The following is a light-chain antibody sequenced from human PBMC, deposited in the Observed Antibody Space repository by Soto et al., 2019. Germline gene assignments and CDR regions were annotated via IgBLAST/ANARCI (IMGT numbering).Light chain of an antibody. CDR3: QQANNFPWT. V-gene: IGKV1-12*01. CDR1: QGISSR. J-gene: IGKJ1*01. Sequence: DIQMTQSPSSVSASXGDRVTITCRASQGISSRVAWYHQKPGTPPKLLIYAASTLQSGVPSRFSGSGSGTDFTLTISSLQPEDFATYYCQQANNFPWTFGQGTKVDIK. CDR2: AAS.